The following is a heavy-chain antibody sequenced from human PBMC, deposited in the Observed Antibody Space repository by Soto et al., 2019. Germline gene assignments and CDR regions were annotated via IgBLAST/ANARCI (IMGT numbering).Heavy chain of an antibody. CDR2: IYYSGST. Sequence: SETLSLTCTVSGGSISSSSYYWGWIRQPPGKGLEWIGSIYYSGSTYYNPSLKSRVTISVDTSKNQFSLKLSSVTAADTAVYYCARHEGYYYGSGSPNYGMDVWGQGTTVTVSS. D-gene: IGHD3-10*01. CDR3: ARHEGYYYGSGSPNYGMDV. V-gene: IGHV4-39*01. CDR1: GGSISSSSYY. J-gene: IGHJ6*02.